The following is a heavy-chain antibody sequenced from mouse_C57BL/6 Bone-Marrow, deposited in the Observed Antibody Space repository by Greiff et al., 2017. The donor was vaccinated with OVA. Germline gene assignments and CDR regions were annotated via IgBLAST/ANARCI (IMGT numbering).Heavy chain of an antibody. J-gene: IGHJ4*01. CDR3: ARNGGDHYYAMDY. CDR2: ISSGSSTI. CDR1: GFTFSDYG. V-gene: IGHV5-17*01. D-gene: IGHD3-3*01. Sequence: EVKLVESGGGLVKPGGSLKLSCAASGFTFSDYGMHWVRQAPEKGLEWVAYISSGSSTIYYADTVKGRFTISRDNAKNTLFLQMTSRRSEDTAMYYCARNGGDHYYAMDYWGQGTSVTVSS.